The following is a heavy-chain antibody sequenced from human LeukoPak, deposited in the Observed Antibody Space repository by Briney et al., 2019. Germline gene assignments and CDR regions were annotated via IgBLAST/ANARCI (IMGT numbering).Heavy chain of an antibody. Sequence: GGSLRLSCAASGFTFSSYAMTWVRQVPGKGLEWVSVISGSGGSTYYADSVKGRFTISRDNSKNTLYLQMNSLRVEDTAVYYCAKSGTLVYYFDSSGYYFDYWGQGTLVTVSS. CDR3: AKSGTLVYYFDSSGYYFDY. CDR2: ISGSGGST. CDR1: GFTFSSYA. V-gene: IGHV3-23*01. J-gene: IGHJ4*02. D-gene: IGHD3-22*01.